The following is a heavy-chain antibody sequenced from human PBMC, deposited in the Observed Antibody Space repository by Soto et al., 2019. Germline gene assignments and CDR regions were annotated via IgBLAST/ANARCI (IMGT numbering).Heavy chain of an antibody. D-gene: IGHD4-17*01. CDR2: GSYSGTT. CDR3: ARGATVTQYDY. J-gene: IGHJ4*02. CDR1: GVSISSGSFY. Sequence: ETLSLTCTVSGVSISSGSFYLAWIRQPPGKGLEWIGFGSYSGTTNYKPSLKSRVTISVDTSRSQISLKVSSLTAADTAVYYCARGATVTQYDYWGQGTLVTVSS. V-gene: IGHV4-61*01.